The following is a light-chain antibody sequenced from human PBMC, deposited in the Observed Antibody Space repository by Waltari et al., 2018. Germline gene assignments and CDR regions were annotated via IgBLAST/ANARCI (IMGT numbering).Light chain of an antibody. CDR3: QTWDSNTVV. V-gene: IGLV3-21*01. J-gene: IGLJ2*01. CDR2: QDT. CDR1: NIGRKT. Sequence: SYVPTQPPSVSVAPGDTARVTCGGANIGRKTVPWYQQKPGQAPILVIYQDTKRPSVIPERFSASNSGNTATLTVSETQAVDEASYYCQTWDSNTVVFGGGTTLTVL.